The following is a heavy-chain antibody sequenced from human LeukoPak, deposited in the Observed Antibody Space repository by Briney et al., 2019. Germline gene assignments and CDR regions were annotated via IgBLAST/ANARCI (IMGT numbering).Heavy chain of an antibody. CDR2: ICSNGGCT. J-gene: IGHJ4*02. Sequence: GRSLRLSCAASGFTFSNYAMYWVRQAPGKGLEYVSAICSNGGCTDYANSVKGRFTISRDNSKNRLFLQMGSLRAEDMAVYYCARGGYYDSSGSFEYWGQGILVTVSS. V-gene: IGHV3-64*01. D-gene: IGHD3-22*01. CDR3: ARGGYYDSSGSFEY. CDR1: GFTFSNYA.